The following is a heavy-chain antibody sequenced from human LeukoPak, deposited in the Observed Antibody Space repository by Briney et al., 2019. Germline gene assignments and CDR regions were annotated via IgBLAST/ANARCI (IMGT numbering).Heavy chain of an antibody. CDR2: ISWNSGSI. Sequence: GGSLRLSCAASGFTFSSYWMSWVRQAPGKGLEWVSGISWNSGSIGYADSVKGRFTISRDNAKNSLYLQMNSLRAEDTALYYCAKGRTHTAAMVLFDYWGQGTLVTVSS. V-gene: IGHV3-9*01. CDR3: AKGRTHTAAMVLFDY. J-gene: IGHJ4*02. D-gene: IGHD5-18*01. CDR1: GFTFSSYW.